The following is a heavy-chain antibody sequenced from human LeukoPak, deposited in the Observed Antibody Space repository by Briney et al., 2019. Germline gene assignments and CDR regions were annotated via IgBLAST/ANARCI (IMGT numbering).Heavy chain of an antibody. CDR2: IVPILGIA. D-gene: IGHD3-22*01. Sequence: SVKVSCKASGGTFSSYAISWVRQAPGQGLEWMGRIVPILGIANYAQKFRGRVTITADKSTSTAYMELSSLRSEDTAVYYCASSPYYYDSSGYYYTVYYYYGMDVWGQGTTVTVSS. CDR1: GGTFSSYA. CDR3: ASSPYYYDSSGYYYTVYYYYGMDV. J-gene: IGHJ6*02. V-gene: IGHV1-69*04.